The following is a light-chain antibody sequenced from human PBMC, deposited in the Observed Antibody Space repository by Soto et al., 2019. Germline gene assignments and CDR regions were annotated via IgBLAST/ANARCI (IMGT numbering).Light chain of an antibody. V-gene: IGKV3-11*01. Sequence: VLTQSPATLCFSPGEIATLSFGASQSVSSDLAWYQQQPGQAPRLLIYDASNRATGIPARFSGSGSGTDFTLTISSLEPEDFAIYYCQQRQYWPPLTFGQGTRLEIK. CDR2: DAS. CDR3: QQRQYWPPLT. CDR1: QSVSSD. J-gene: IGKJ5*01.